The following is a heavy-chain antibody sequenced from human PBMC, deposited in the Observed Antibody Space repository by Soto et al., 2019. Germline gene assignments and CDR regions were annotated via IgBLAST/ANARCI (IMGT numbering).Heavy chain of an antibody. V-gene: IGHV4-59*01. CDR1: GGSISSYN. CDR2: FLYSGTT. Sequence: XETLSLSRSVSGGSISSYNWTWIRQPPGKGLEWIGNFLYSGTTTYNPSLKSRVTISVDKSKNQSSLKITSVTAADTALYYCATAPGGHPPKYWGQGTLVTVS. CDR3: ATAPGGHPPKY. J-gene: IGHJ4*02.